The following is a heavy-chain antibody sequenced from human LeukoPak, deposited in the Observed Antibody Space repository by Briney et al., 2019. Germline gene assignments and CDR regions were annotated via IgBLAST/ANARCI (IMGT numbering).Heavy chain of an antibody. Sequence: GSLRLSCEASGCTFSGSEIHWGREALGKGLEWVGRITTKASNYATAYGASVKGRFTISRDDSENTAYLQMNSLKTEDTAVYYCTTYRSGHYWGQGTLVTVSS. J-gene: IGHJ4*02. CDR1: GCTFSGSE. CDR3: TTYRSGHY. D-gene: IGHD6-19*01. CDR2: ITTKASNYAT. V-gene: IGHV3-73*01.